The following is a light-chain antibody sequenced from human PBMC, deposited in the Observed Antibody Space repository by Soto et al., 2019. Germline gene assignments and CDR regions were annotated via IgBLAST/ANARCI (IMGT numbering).Light chain of an antibody. J-gene: IGLJ2*01. CDR2: GNS. Sequence: QSVLTQPPSVSGAPGQRVTISCPGSSSNIGAGYDVHWYQQLPGTAPKILIYGNSNRPSGVPDRFSGSKSGTSASLAITGLQAEDEAAYYCQSYDRSLSGSVFGGGTKLTVL. V-gene: IGLV1-40*01. CDR3: QSYDRSLSGSV. CDR1: SSNIGAGYD.